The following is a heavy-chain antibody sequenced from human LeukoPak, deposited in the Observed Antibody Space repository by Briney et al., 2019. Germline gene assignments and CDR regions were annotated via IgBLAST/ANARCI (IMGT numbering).Heavy chain of an antibody. CDR2: INPNSGGT. Sequence: ASVKVSCKASGYTFTDYYMHWVRQAPGQGLEWVGWINPNSGGTNYAQKFQGRVTMTRDTSISTAYMELSRLRSDDTAVYYCTIDAGTSGWFSFWGQGTMVTVSS. D-gene: IGHD6-19*01. CDR3: TIDAGTSGWFSF. J-gene: IGHJ3*01. V-gene: IGHV1-2*02. CDR1: GYTFTDYY.